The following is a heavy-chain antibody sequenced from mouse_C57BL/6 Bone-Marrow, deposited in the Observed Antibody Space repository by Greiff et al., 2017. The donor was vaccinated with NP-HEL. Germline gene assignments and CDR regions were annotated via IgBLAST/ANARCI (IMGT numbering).Heavy chain of an antibody. CDR2: ISSGSSTI. D-gene: IGHD2-3*01. CDR3: ARRSGYFTFAY. CDR1: GFTFSDYG. J-gene: IGHJ3*01. V-gene: IGHV5-17*01. Sequence: DVKLVESGGGLVKPGGSLKLSCAASGFTFSDYGMHWVRQAPEKGLEWVAYISSGSSTIYYADTVKGRFTISRDNAKNTLFLQMTSLRSEDTAMYYCARRSGYFTFAYWGQGTLVTVSA.